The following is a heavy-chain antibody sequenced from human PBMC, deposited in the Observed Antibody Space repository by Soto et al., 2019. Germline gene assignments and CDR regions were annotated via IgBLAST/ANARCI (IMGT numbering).Heavy chain of an antibody. V-gene: IGHV3-23*01. CDR2: ISGGGGTT. CDR3: AKAMSTPSRPRNYFDY. Sequence: GGSLRLSCAASGFTFSNFAMSWVRQAPGKGLEWVSVISGGGGTTYYADSVKGRFTISRDNSKNTLYLQMDSLGAEDTALYYCAKAMSTPSRPRNYFDYWGQGTLVTVSS. J-gene: IGHJ4*02. D-gene: IGHD6-6*01. CDR1: GFTFSNFA.